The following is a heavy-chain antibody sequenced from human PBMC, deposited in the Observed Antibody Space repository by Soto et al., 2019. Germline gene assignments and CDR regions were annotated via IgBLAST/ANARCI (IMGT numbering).Heavy chain of an antibody. D-gene: IGHD4-17*01. CDR3: AKVTNDYGDYWPFDY. CDR1: GFTFSSYA. J-gene: IGHJ4*02. V-gene: IGHV3-23*01. CDR2: ISGSGGST. Sequence: GGSLRLSCAASGFTFSSYAMSWVRQAPGKGLEWVSAISGSGGSTYYADSVKGRFTISRDNSKNTLYLQMNSLRAEDTAVYYCAKVTNDYGDYWPFDYWGQGTLVTVSS.